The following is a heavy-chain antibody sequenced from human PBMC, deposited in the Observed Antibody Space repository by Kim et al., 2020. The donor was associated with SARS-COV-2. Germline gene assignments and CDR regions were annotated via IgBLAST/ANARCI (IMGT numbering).Heavy chain of an antibody. Sequence: SQTLSLTCAISGDSVSSNSAAWNWIRQSPSRGLEWLGRTYYRSKWHNDYAVSVRSRVTINPDTSKNQFSLQLNSVTPEDTAVYYCARGLYTWNDGAVDYWGQGTLVTVSS. CDR2: TYYRSKWHN. CDR1: GDSVSSNSAA. J-gene: IGHJ4*02. CDR3: ARGLYTWNDGAVDY. V-gene: IGHV6-1*01. D-gene: IGHD1-20*01.